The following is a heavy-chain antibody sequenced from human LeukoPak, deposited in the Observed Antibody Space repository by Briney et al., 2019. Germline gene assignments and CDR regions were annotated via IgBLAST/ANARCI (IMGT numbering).Heavy chain of an antibody. CDR2: IIPIFGTA. J-gene: IGHJ5*02. CDR3: ARDVHGDYGSGWFDP. D-gene: IGHD4-17*01. Sequence: GSSVKVSCKASGGTFSSYAISWVRQAPGQGLEWMGGIIPIFGTANYAQKFQGRVTITTDESTNTAYMEVSSLRSEDTAVYYCARDVHGDYGSGWFDPWGQGTLVSVSS. V-gene: IGHV1-69*05. CDR1: GGTFSSYA.